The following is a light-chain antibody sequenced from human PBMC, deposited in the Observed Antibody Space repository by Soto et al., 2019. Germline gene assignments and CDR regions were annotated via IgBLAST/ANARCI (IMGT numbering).Light chain of an antibody. CDR1: QNINNY. CDR2: DAS. J-gene: IGKJ5*01. V-gene: IGKV1-33*01. Sequence: DIQMTQSPSSLSASVGDRVTITCQASQNINNYLNWYQQKPGRAPKLLIYDASNLEAGVPSRFRGSGSGTDFTFTISRLKPEDIATYYCQQYENLPTFGQGTRVEIK. CDR3: QQYENLPT.